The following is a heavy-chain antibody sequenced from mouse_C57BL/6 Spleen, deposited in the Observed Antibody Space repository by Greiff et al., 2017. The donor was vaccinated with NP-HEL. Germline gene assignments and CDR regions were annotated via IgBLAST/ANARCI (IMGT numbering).Heavy chain of an antibody. CDR3: ARQGIYYYGSSPHYAMDY. CDR2: IWSDGST. D-gene: IGHD1-1*01. Sequence: VQGVESGPGLVAPSQSLSITCTVSGFSLTSYGVHWVRQPPGKGLEWLVVIWSDGSTTYNSALKSRLSISKDNSKSQVFLKMNSLQTDDTAMYYCARQGIYYYGSSPHYAMDYWGQGTSVTVSS. J-gene: IGHJ4*01. CDR1: GFSLTSYG. V-gene: IGHV2-6-1*01.